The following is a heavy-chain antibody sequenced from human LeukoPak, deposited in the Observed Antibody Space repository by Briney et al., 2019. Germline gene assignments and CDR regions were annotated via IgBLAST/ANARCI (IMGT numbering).Heavy chain of an antibody. CDR1: GFTFSDYY. Sequence: GGSLRLSCAASGFTFSDYYMNWIRQAPGKGLEWVSYISSSSSPIYYGDSVKGRFTISRDNAKNSLYLQMNSLRAEDTAVYYCVRHTRRSPGDYWGQGTLVTVST. V-gene: IGHV3-11*04. CDR3: VRHTRRSPGDY. CDR2: ISSSSSPI. D-gene: IGHD1-26*01. J-gene: IGHJ4*02.